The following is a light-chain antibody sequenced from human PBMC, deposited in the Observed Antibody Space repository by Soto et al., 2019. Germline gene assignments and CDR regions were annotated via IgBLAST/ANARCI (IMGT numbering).Light chain of an antibody. V-gene: IGKV1-5*03. J-gene: IGKJ1*01. CDR2: QAS. Sequence: DIQMIQSPSTLSASVGDRVTITCRASQSISSWLAWYQQKPGKAPKLLIYQASSLETGVPSRFSGSGSGTEFTLIISSLQPDDFASYYCQQYGSSSPWTFGQGTKVEIK. CDR1: QSISSW. CDR3: QQYGSSSPWT.